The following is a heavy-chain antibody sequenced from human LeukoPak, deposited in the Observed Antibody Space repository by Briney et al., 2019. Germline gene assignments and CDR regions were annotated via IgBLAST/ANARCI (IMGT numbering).Heavy chain of an antibody. CDR3: AREANWNYGY. D-gene: IGHD1-7*01. Sequence: PSETLSLTCTVSGYSISSGYYWGWIRQLPGKGLEWIGSIHHSGSTYYNPSLKSRVTISEDTSKNQFSLKLNSVTAADTAAYYCAREANWNYGYWGQGTLVTVSS. CDR2: IHHSGST. J-gene: IGHJ4*02. CDR1: GYSISSGYY. V-gene: IGHV4-38-2*02.